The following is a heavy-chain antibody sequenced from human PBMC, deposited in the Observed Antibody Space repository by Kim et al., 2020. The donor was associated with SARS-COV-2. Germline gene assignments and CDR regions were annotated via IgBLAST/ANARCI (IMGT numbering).Heavy chain of an antibody. CDR2: ISSSGSTI. D-gene: IGHD3-22*01. V-gene: IGHV3-11*01. Sequence: GGSLRLSCAASGFTFSDYYMSWIRQAPGKGLEWVSYISSSGSTIYYADSVKGRFTISRDNAKNSLYLQMNSLRAEDTAVYYCAKYYYDSSGYYYYHSNTTVTDPYAVDSWGQGTMVTVSS. CDR3: AKYYYDSSGYYYYHSNTTVTDPYAVDS. J-gene: IGHJ3*02. CDR1: GFTFSDYY.